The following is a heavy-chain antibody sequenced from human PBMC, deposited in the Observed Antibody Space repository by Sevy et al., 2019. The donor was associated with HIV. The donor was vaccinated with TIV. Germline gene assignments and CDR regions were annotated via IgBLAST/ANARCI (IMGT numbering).Heavy chain of an antibody. V-gene: IGHV3-48*03. J-gene: IGHJ4*02. CDR3: ARASSMTTVTTFYFDY. D-gene: IGHD4-17*01. CDR1: GFTFSSYE. CDR2: ISSSGSTI. Sequence: GGSLRLSCAASGFTFSSYEMNWVRQAPGKGLEWVSYISSSGSTIYYADSVKGRFTISRDNAKNSLYLQMNSLRAEDTAVYYCARASSMTTVTTFYFDYWGQGTLVTVSS.